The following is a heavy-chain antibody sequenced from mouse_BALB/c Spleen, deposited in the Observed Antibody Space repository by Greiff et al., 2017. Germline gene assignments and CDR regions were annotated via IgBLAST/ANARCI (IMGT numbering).Heavy chain of an antibody. CDR1: GDSITSGY. J-gene: IGHJ4*01. CDR3: ARSPLMITTVMDY. V-gene: IGHV3-8*02. Sequence: ESGPSLVKPSQTLSLTCSVTGDSITSGYWNWIRKFPGNKLEYMGYISYSGSTYYNPSLKRRISITRDTSKNQYYLQLNSVTTEDTATYYCARSPLMITTVMDYWGQGTSVTVSS. CDR2: ISYSGST. D-gene: IGHD2-4*01.